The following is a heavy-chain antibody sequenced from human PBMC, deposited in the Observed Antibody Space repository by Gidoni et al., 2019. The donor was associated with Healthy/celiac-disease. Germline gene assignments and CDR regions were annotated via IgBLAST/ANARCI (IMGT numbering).Heavy chain of an antibody. J-gene: IGHJ6*02. CDR1: GSPCSGAW. CDR3: ATDSGYSSPSNDYCYVTHYGMDF. CDR2: KRSECDGGTT. V-gene: IGHV3-15*01. D-gene: IGHD6-13*01. Sequence: QLLSPTCGLYKGAVCLCHWCAARGSPCSGAWLSWVRHDTGKGLERAGSKRSECDGGTTDYARPEKGTFTNARDDSKNKLYQQMISLKPEDTAVYYCATDSGYSSPSNDYCYVTHYGMDFWGQGTTVTVSS.